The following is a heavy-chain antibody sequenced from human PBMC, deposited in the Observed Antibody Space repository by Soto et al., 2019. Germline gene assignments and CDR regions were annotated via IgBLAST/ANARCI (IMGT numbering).Heavy chain of an antibody. CDR1: VCTFRRYA. V-gene: IGHV1-69*13. D-gene: IGHD6-6*01. J-gene: IGHJ6*02. CDR3: ARDPIWELDHIAAVKADYYGMDV. Sequence: SVKVSCKASVCTFRRYAIRWVRLAPGQGREWMGGIIPIFGTANYAQKFQGRVTITADESTSTAYMELSSLRSEDTAVYYCARDPIWELDHIAAVKADYYGMDVWGQGTTVTVSS. CDR2: IIPIFGTA.